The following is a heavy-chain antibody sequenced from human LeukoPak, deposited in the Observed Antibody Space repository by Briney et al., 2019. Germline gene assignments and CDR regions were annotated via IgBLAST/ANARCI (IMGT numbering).Heavy chain of an antibody. CDR2: MNPNSGNT. CDR1: GYTFTSYD. Sequence: ASVKVSCKASGYTFTSYDINWVRQATGQGLEWMGWMNPNSGNTGYAQKFQGRVTMTRNTSISTAYSELSSLRSEDTAVYYCARGLLVKYYYDSSGYYGWFDPWGQGTLVTVSS. J-gene: IGHJ5*02. CDR3: ARGLLVKYYYDSSGYYGWFDP. D-gene: IGHD3-22*01. V-gene: IGHV1-8*01.